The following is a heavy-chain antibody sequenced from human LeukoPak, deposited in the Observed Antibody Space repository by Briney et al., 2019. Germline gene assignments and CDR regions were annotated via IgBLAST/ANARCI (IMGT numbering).Heavy chain of an antibody. V-gene: IGHV4-59*01. J-gene: IGHJ4*02. Sequence: PSETLSLTCAVSGGSISNYYWSWIRQPPGKGLEWIGDIYYSGSTNYNSALKGRVTISVDTSKNQFSLFLSSVTAGDTAVYYCARGPPDSQWLVWYYFDYWGQGTLVTVSS. CDR1: GGSISNYY. CDR2: IYYSGST. CDR3: ARGPPDSQWLVWYYFDY. D-gene: IGHD6-19*01.